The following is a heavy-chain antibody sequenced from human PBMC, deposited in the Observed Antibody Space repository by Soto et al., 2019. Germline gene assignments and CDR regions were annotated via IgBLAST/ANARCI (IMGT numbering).Heavy chain of an antibody. D-gene: IGHD6-19*01. V-gene: IGHV3-23*01. J-gene: IGHJ4*02. CDR3: ARRSTGWYFDY. CDR2: ISGSGDST. CDR1: GFSFRSYA. Sequence: EVQLLESGGGLVQPGGSLRLSCAASGFSFRSYAMNWVRQAPGKGLEWVSVISGSGDSTYYADSVKGRFTISRDNSKNTLYLQMISPRAEDTAVYYCARRSTGWYFDYWGQGTLVIVSS.